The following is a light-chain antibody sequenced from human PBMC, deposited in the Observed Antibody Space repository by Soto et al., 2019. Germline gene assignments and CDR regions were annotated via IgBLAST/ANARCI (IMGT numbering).Light chain of an antibody. Sequence: IVMTQSPDSLAVSLGERATVNCKSSQSVFYSSNNNSYLAWFQLKPGQPPKLLIYWASTRESGVPARFSDSGCGTDFTRTNSSLQAEDVAIYYCQQYYNVPFTFDPGTTVDIK. CDR1: QSVFYSSNNNSY. CDR2: WAS. J-gene: IGKJ3*01. CDR3: QQYYNVPFT. V-gene: IGKV4-1*01.